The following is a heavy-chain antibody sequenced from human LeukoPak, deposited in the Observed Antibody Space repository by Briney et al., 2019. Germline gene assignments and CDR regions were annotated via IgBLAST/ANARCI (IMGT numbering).Heavy chain of an antibody. J-gene: IGHJ5*02. CDR3: ARHRSMGYDILTGFLT. V-gene: IGHV4-59*08. CDR1: GGSTSSYY. D-gene: IGHD3-9*01. CDR2: IYYSGST. Sequence: SETLSLTCTVSGGSTSSYYWSWIRQPPGKGLEWIGYIYYSGSTNYNPSLKSRVTISVDTSKNQFSLKLSSVTAADTAVYYCARHRSMGYDILTGFLTWGQGTLVTVSS.